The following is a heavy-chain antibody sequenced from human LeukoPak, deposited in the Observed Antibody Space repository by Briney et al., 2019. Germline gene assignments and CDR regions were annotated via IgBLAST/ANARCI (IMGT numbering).Heavy chain of an antibody. CDR1: EFSVSSNY. V-gene: IGHV3-53*01. Sequence: GGSLRLSCAASEFSVSSNYMTWVRQAPGKGLEWVSVIHSDGTTYYADSVRGRFTISTDNFKNSLFLQMNSMGADDAAVYYCVREGTPGRQFFDLWGRGTLVTVSS. J-gene: IGHJ2*01. CDR2: IHSDGTT. D-gene: IGHD6-19*01. CDR3: VREGTPGRQFFDL.